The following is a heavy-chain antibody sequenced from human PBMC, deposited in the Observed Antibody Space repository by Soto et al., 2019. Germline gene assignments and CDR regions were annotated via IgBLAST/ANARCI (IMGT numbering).Heavy chain of an antibody. CDR2: INHSGST. D-gene: IGHD3-22*01. Sequence: SETLSLTCAVYGGSFSGYYWSWIRQPPGKGLEWIGEINHSGSTNYNPSLKSRVTLSVDTSKNQFSLKLSSVTAADTAVYYCASQYHDDSSGSQSFDSWGQGTQVTVSS. CDR1: GGSFSGYY. J-gene: IGHJ4*02. CDR3: ASQYHDDSSGSQSFDS. V-gene: IGHV4-34*01.